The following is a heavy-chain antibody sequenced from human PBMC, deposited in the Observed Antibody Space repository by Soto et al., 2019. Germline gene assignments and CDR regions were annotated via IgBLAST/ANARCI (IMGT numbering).Heavy chain of an antibody. D-gene: IGHD2-2*01. J-gene: IGHJ5*02. Sequence: GGSLILSCGASGFTFSSYSMNWVRKAPGKGLEWVSSISSSSSYIYYADSVKGRFTISRDNAKNSLYLQMNSLRAEDTAVYYCARDLVVATVNWFDLWGQGTLVTVSS. CDR1: GFTFSSYS. V-gene: IGHV3-21*01. CDR3: ARDLVVATVNWFDL. CDR2: ISSSSSYI.